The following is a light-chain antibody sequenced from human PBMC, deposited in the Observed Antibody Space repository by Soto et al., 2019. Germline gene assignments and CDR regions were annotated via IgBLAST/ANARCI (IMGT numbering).Light chain of an antibody. J-gene: IGKJ4*01. CDR1: QSVSRN. CDR2: GAS. Sequence: EIVMTQSPATLSVSPGERATLSCSASQSVSRNLDWYQQKPGQAPRLLIYGASTRATGIPARFSGSGSGTDFTLTISSLQSEDFAVYYCQQYNNWPLTFGGGTKVEIK. V-gene: IGKV3-15*01. CDR3: QQYNNWPLT.